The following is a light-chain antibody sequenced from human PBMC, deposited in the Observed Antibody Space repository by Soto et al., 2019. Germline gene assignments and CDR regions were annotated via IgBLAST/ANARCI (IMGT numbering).Light chain of an antibody. CDR2: EGT. J-gene: IGLJ1*01. CDR3: HSFAGSTTFSYV. V-gene: IGLV2-23*03. Sequence: QSALTQPASVSGSPGQSINISCTGTSSDVVTYNLVSWYQQHPGKAPTVLIYEGTKRPSGVSNRFSGSKSGNTASLTISGLQTEDEADYYCHSFAGSTTFSYVFGPGTKLTVL. CDR1: SSDVVTYNL.